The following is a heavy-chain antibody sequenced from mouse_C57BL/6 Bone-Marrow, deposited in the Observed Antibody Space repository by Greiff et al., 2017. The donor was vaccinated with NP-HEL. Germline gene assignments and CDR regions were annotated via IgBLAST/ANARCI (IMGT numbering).Heavy chain of an antibody. D-gene: IGHD2-4*01. CDR1: GYTFTDYN. CDR2: INPNNGGT. Sequence: VQLKESGPELVKPGASVKIPCKASGYTFTDYNMDWVKQSHGKSLEWIGDINPNNGGTIYNQKFKGKATLTVDKSSSTAYMELRSLTSEDTAVYYCARWGLYDYDVLFDYWGQGTTLTVSS. J-gene: IGHJ2*01. CDR3: ARWGLYDYDVLFDY. V-gene: IGHV1-18*01.